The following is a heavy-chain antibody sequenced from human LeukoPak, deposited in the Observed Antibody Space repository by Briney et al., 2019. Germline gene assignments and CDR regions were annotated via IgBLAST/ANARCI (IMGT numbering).Heavy chain of an antibody. Sequence: GASVTVSCTASGYTFTGYYMHWVRQAPGQGLEWMGRINPNSGGTNYAQKFQGRVTMTRDTSISTAYMELSRLRSDDTAVYYCAIRYYDFWSGPLDAFDIWGQGTMVTVSS. CDR2: INPNSGGT. CDR3: AIRYYDFWSGPLDAFDI. V-gene: IGHV1-2*06. CDR1: GYTFTGYY. D-gene: IGHD3-3*01. J-gene: IGHJ3*02.